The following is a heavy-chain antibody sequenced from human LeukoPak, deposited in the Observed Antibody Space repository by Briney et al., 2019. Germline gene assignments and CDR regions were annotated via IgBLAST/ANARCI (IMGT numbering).Heavy chain of an antibody. CDR1: GFTFDDYG. V-gene: IGHV3-20*04. CDR2: INWNGGST. Sequence: GGSLRLSCAASGFTFDDYGMSWVRQAPGKGLEWVSGINWNGGSTGYADSVKGRFTISRDNAKNSLYLQMNSLRAEDTALYYCARGGSYYGSVSYYNVDYWGQGTLVTVSS. D-gene: IGHD3-10*01. CDR3: ARGGSYYGSVSYYNVDY. J-gene: IGHJ4*02.